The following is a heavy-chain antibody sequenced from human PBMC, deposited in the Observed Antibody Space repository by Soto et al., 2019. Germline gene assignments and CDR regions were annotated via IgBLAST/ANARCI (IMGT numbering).Heavy chain of an antibody. CDR2: IIPIFGTA. V-gene: IGHV1-69*06. CDR1: GGTFSSYA. Sequence: QVQLVQSGAEVKKPGSSVKVSCKASGGTFSSYAISWVRQAPGQGLEWTGGIIPIFGTANYAQKFQGRVTITADKSTSTAYMELSSLRSEDTAVYYCARDRPDNNHYYHRFDPWGQGTLVTVSS. J-gene: IGHJ5*02. D-gene: IGHD3-22*01. CDR3: ARDRPDNNHYYHRFDP.